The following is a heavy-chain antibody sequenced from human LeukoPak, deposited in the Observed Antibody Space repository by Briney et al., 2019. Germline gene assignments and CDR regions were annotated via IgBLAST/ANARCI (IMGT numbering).Heavy chain of an antibody. V-gene: IGHV3-11*04. CDR2: ISSSGSTI. J-gene: IGHJ4*02. CDR1: GFTFSDYY. D-gene: IGHD6-13*01. Sequence: GGSLRLSCAASGFTFSDYYMSWIRQAPGKGLEWVSYISSSGSTIYCADSVKGRFTISRDNAKNSLYLQMNSLRAEDTAVYYCARDGTPYSSSWYGGIDYWGQGTLVTVSS. CDR3: ARDGTPYSSSWYGGIDY.